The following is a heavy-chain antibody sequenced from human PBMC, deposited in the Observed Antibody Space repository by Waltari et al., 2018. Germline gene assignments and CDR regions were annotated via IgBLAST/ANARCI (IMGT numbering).Heavy chain of an antibody. V-gene: IGHV4-39*07. CDR1: GGSISSSSYY. CDR3: ARGSYGSMDFHH. CDR2: IYYSGST. Sequence: QLQLQESGPGLVKPSETLSLTCTVSGGSISSSSYYWGWIRQPPGKGLEWIGSIYYSGSTYYNPSLKSRVTISGDTSKNQFSLKLSSVTAADTAVYYCARGSYGSMDFHHWGQGTLVTVSP. D-gene: IGHD5-18*01. J-gene: IGHJ1*01.